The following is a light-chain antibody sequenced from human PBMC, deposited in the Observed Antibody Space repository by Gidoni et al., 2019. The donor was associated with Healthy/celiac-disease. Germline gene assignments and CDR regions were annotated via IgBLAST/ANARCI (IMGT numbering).Light chain of an antibody. V-gene: IGKV1-9*01. CDR1: QGISSY. CDR3: QQINSYPYT. Sequence: IQLTQPPSSLSASVGDRIPIPCRASQGISSYLAWYQQQPGKAPKLLIYAASTLQSGVPSRFSGSGSGKDFTLTISSLQPEDVATYYCQQINSYPYTFGQGTKLEIK. J-gene: IGKJ2*01. CDR2: AAS.